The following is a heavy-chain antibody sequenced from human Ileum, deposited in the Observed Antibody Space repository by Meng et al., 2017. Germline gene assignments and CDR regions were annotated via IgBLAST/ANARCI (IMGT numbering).Heavy chain of an antibody. CDR3: ASDEYISAAGYLLGDF. J-gene: IGHJ4*02. V-gene: IGHV1-2*06. D-gene: IGHD6-13*01. CDR2: IDPKSDNT. Sequence: GRLVRAGPEVKKPGASVKVSCKASGYTFGAHWIQCVRQAPGQGLEWMGRIDPKSDNTHYAQKFQGRVTMTRDTYIRTGYMELSGLRADDTAVYNCASDEYISAAGYLLGDFWGQGTLVTVSS. CDR1: GYTFGAHW.